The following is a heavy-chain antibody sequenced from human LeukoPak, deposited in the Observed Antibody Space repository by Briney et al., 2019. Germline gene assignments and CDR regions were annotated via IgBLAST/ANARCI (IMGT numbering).Heavy chain of an antibody. CDR3: ARVYHYYDSSGYYYLDAFDI. D-gene: IGHD3-22*01. CDR2: IYYSGST. CDR1: GGSISSGDYY. V-gene: IGHV4-30-4*01. Sequence: SETLSLTCTVSGGSISSGDYYWSWVRQPPGKGLEWIGYIYYSGSTYYNPSLKSRVTISLDTSKNQFSLKLSSVTAADTAVYYCARVYHYYDSSGYYYLDAFDIWGQGTMATVSS. J-gene: IGHJ3*02.